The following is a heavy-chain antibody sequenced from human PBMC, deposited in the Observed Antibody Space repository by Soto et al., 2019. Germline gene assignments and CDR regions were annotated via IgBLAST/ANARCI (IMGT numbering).Heavy chain of an antibody. J-gene: IGHJ5*02. Sequence: QVQLQQWGAGLLKPSETLSLTCAVYGGSFSGYYWSWIRQPPGKGLEWIGEINHSGSTNYNPSLKIRVTISVDTSKNQFSLKLSSVTAADTAVYYCARGVRGLYFRTGWFDPWGQGTLVTVSS. CDR3: ARGVRGLYFRTGWFDP. V-gene: IGHV4-34*01. CDR1: GGSFSGYY. D-gene: IGHD3-10*01. CDR2: INHSGST.